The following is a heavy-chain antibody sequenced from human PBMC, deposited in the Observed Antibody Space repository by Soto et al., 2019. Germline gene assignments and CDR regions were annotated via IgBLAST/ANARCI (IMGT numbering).Heavy chain of an antibody. Sequence: AGGSLRLSCAASGSTFSSYGMHWVRQAPGKGLEWVAVISYDGSNKYYADSVKGRFTISRDNSKNTLYLQMNSLRAEDTAVYYCAKLDDSSGYSPFDYWGQGTLVTVSS. CDR1: GSTFSSYG. V-gene: IGHV3-30*18. J-gene: IGHJ4*02. D-gene: IGHD3-22*01. CDR3: AKLDDSSGYSPFDY. CDR2: ISYDGSNK.